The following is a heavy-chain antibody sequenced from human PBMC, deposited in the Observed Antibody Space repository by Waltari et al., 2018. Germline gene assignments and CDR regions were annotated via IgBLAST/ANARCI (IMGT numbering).Heavy chain of an antibody. J-gene: IGHJ6*02. CDR2: IIPIFGTA. D-gene: IGHD4-17*01. Sequence: WVRQAPGQGLEWMGRIIPIFGTANYAQKFQGRVTITADESTSTAYMELSSLRSEDTAVYYCARDGLYGDYLFYGMDVWGQGTTVTVSS. CDR3: ARDGLYGDYLFYGMDV. V-gene: IGHV1-69*15.